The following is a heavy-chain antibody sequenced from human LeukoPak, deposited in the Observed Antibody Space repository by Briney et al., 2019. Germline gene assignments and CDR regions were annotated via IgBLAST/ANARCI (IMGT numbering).Heavy chain of an antibody. CDR3: ARNEKTPQQLATLYYYYYMDV. Sequence: ASVKVSCKASGYTFTGYYMHWVRQAPGQGLEWMGWINPNSGGTNYAQKFQGRVTMTRDTSISTAYMELSRLRPDDTAVYYCARNEKTPQQLATLYYYYYMDVWGKGTTVTVSS. CDR1: GYTFTGYY. CDR2: INPNSGGT. J-gene: IGHJ6*03. V-gene: IGHV1-2*02. D-gene: IGHD6-13*01.